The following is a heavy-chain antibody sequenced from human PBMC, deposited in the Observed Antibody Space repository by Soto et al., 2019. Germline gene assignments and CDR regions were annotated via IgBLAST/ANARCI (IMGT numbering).Heavy chain of an antibody. V-gene: IGHV1-8*01. CDR3: ARRCVFMDV. CDR2: MNPNSGNT. CDR1: RCIFTSFC. Sequence: ASVHVSFMSSRCIFTSFCSPEVRQATGQGLEWMGWMNPNSGNTGYAEKFQGRVTMTSDTSISTAYMQMSSLTSDYSAVYDCARRCVFMDVWGQGTTVTVSS. J-gene: IGHJ6*02.